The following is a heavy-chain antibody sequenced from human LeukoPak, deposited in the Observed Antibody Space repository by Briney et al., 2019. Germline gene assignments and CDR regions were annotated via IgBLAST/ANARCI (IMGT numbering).Heavy chain of an antibody. V-gene: IGHV4-59*01. CDR1: GGSISSYY. Sequence: SETLSLTCTVSGGSISSYYWSWIRQPPGKGLEWIGYIYYSGNTNYNPSLKSRVTISVDTSKNQFSLKLSSVTAADTAVYYCARVSHAFDIWGQGTMVTVSS. CDR3: ARVSHAFDI. J-gene: IGHJ3*02. CDR2: IYYSGNT.